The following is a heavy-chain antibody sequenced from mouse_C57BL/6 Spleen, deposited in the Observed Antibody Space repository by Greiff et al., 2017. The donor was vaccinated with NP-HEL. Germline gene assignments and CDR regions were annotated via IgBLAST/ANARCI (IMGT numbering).Heavy chain of an antibody. CDR2: IDPENGDT. CDR3: TPSYDSGFAY. CDR1: GFNIKDDY. V-gene: IGHV14-4*01. Sequence: EVQLQQSGAELVRPGASVKLSCTASGFNIKDDYMHWVKQRPEQGLEWIGWIDPENGDTEYAPKFQGKATITADTSSNTAYLQLSSLTSEDTAVYYCTPSYDSGFAYWGQGTLVTVSA. D-gene: IGHD2-4*01. J-gene: IGHJ3*01.